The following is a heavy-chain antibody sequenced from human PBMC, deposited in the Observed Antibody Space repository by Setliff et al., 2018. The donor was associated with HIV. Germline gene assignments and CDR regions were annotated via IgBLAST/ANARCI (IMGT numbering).Heavy chain of an antibody. CDR2: IYYRGSA. V-gene: IGHV4-39*07. J-gene: IGHJ4*02. Sequence: SETLSLTCSVSGGSISSSNYYWGWVRQSPGKGLEWIGVIYYRGSAYYNLSLQSRVTLSVDTSKNSFSLHLTSVTAADTAVYFCARARGPPLPVLDFWGPGTLVTVSS. CDR1: GGSISSSNYY. D-gene: IGHD3-10*01. CDR3: ARARGPPLPVLDF.